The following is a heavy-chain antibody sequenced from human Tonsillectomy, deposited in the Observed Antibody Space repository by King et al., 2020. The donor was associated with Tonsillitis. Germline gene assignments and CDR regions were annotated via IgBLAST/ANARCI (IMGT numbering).Heavy chain of an antibody. Sequence: TLKESGPTLVKPTQTLTLTCTFSGFSLSTSGVGVGWIRQPPGKALEWLALIYWDDDMRYSPSLKSRLTITKDTSKNQVVLTLTNMDPVDTATYYCALRGSLRHFDWFDYWGQGTLVTVSS. CDR3: ALRGSLRHFDWFDY. J-gene: IGHJ4*01. CDR1: GFSLSTSGVG. CDR2: IYWDDDM. V-gene: IGHV2-5*02. D-gene: IGHD3-9*01.